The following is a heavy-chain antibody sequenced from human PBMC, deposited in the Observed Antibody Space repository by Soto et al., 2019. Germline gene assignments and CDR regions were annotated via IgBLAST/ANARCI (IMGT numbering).Heavy chain of an antibody. CDR3: ARAYGGYADY. CDR2: IYYSGST. D-gene: IGHD5-12*01. Sequence: SETLSLTCTVSGGSISSYYWSWIRQPPGKGLEWIGYIYYSGSTNYNPSLKSRVTISVDTSKNQFSLKLSSVTAADSAVYYCARAYGGYADYWGQGALVTVSS. J-gene: IGHJ4*02. CDR1: GGSISSYY. V-gene: IGHV4-59*01.